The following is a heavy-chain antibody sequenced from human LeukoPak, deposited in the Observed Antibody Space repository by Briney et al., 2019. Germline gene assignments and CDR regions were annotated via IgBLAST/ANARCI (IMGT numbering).Heavy chain of an antibody. Sequence: ASVKVSCKASGYTFTGYYMHWVRQAPGRGLEWMGWINPNSGGTNYAQKFEGRVAMTRDTSISTAYMELSRLRSDDTAVYYCARGGERTSGSLDYWGQGTLVTVSS. CDR3: ARGGERTSGSLDY. J-gene: IGHJ4*02. V-gene: IGHV1-2*02. D-gene: IGHD1-26*01. CDR2: INPNSGGT. CDR1: GYTFTGYY.